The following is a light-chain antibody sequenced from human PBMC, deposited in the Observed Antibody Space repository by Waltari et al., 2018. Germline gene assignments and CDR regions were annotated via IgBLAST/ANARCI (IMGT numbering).Light chain of an antibody. Sequence: TVLTQSPGTLSLSPGERATLSCRASQSVSSNFFGWYQVKPGQAPRLLIYGASSRATGIPDRFSGSGSGTDFTLTISRLEPEDSAVYYCQQCGSSLWTFGQGTKVEI. CDR1: QSVSSNF. J-gene: IGKJ1*01. CDR2: GAS. V-gene: IGKV3-20*01. CDR3: QQCGSSLWT.